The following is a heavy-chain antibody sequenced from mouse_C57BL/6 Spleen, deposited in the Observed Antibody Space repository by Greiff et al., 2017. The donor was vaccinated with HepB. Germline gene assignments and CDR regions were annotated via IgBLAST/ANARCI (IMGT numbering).Heavy chain of an antibody. Sequence: EVKLMESGPGLVKPSQSLSLTCSVTGYSITSGYYWNWIRQFPGNKLEWMGYISYDGSNNYNPSLKNRISITRDTSKNQFFLKLNSVTTEDTATYYCARYTTVVADVWGTGTTVTVSS. D-gene: IGHD1-1*01. V-gene: IGHV3-6*01. CDR2: ISYDGSN. J-gene: IGHJ1*03. CDR1: GYSITSGYY. CDR3: ARYTTVVADV.